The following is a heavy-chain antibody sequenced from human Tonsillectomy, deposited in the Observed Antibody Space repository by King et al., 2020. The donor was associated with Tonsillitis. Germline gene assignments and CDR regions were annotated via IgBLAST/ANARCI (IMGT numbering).Heavy chain of an antibody. Sequence: QLQESGPGLVKPSGTLSLTCAVSCGSISSSNWWSWVRQPPGKGLEWIGEIYHSGSTNYNPSLKSRVTISVDKSKNQFSLKLSSVTAEATAVYYCAGPPGYYGEDFQHWGQGTLVTVSS. CDR1: CGSISSSNW. CDR3: AGPPGYYGEDFQH. CDR2: IYHSGST. V-gene: IGHV4-4*02. J-gene: IGHJ1*01. D-gene: IGHD3-22*01.